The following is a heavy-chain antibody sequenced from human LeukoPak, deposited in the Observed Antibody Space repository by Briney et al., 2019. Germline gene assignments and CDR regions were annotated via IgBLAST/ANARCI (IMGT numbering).Heavy chain of an antibody. Sequence: GESLKISCKGSGYSFTSYWIGWVRHMPGKGLGGMGIIYPGDSGTRYSPSFQGQVSTLAGKSTSTAYLQWSSLKASDTAMYYCARLGRVRGWFDRWGQGTLVTVSS. CDR1: GYSFTSYW. CDR2: IYPGDSGT. J-gene: IGHJ5*02. CDR3: ARLGRVRGWFDR. D-gene: IGHD3-16*01. V-gene: IGHV5-51*01.